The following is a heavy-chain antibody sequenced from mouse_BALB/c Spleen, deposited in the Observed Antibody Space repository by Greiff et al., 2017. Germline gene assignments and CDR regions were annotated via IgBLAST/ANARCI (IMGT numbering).Heavy chain of an antibody. D-gene: IGHD4-1*01. CDR1: GFSLTSYG. Sequence: QVQLKESGPGLVAPSQSLSITCTVSGFSLTSYGVHWVRQPPGKGLEWLGVIWAGGSTNYNSALMSRLSISKDNSKSQVFLKMNSLQTDDTAMYYCARDTGKGSYAMDYWGQGTSVTVSS. V-gene: IGHV2-9*02. J-gene: IGHJ4*01. CDR2: IWAGGST. CDR3: ARDTGKGSYAMDY.